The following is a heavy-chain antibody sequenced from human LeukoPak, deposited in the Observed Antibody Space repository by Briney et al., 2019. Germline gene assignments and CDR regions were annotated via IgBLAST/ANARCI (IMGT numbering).Heavy chain of an antibody. CDR1: AGSISSSDYY. V-gene: IGHV4-39*02. CDR3: SRLTHSYYSDTSGYYPYYYMDV. D-gene: IGHD3-22*01. J-gene: IGHJ6*03. CDR2: ISYSGST. Sequence: SETLSLTCTVSAGSISSSDYYWGWIRRSPGKGLEWIGRISYSGSTYYNPSLKSRVTISVDTSKNHFSLRLSSVTAADTAVYYCSRLTHSYYSDTSGYYPYYYMDVWGEGTTVTVSS.